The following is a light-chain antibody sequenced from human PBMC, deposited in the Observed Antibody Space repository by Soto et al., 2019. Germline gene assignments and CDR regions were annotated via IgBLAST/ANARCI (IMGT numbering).Light chain of an antibody. Sequence: EIVLTQSPATLSLSPGERATLSCRASQSVSSYLAWYQQKPGQAPNPLIYDASHRATVIPARFSGSGSGTVLSLAISSLEPEDVAVYYCQQRSKWPPTFGGGTKVEIK. CDR2: DAS. CDR3: QQRSKWPPT. J-gene: IGKJ4*01. V-gene: IGKV3-11*01. CDR1: QSVSSY.